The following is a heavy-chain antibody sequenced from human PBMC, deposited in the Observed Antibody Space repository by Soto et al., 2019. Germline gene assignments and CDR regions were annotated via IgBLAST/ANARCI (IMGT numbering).Heavy chain of an antibody. CDR1: GYSFSTYG. CDR2: ISGLNGNT. Sequence: QVHLVQSGVEVKKPGASVKVSCKASGYSFSTYGISWVRQAPGQGLEWMGWISGLNGNTNYAQNLQGSVALTTDTSTSIAYMERRSLGFDDTAMYYCAIHLFGEDGAGYFDDWGQGSLVTVSS. CDR3: AIHLFGEDGAGYFDD. J-gene: IGHJ4*02. V-gene: IGHV1-18*01. D-gene: IGHD3-10*01.